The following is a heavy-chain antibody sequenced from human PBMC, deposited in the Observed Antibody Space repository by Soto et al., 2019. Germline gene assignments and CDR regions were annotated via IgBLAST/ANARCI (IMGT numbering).Heavy chain of an antibody. D-gene: IGHD2-2*01. CDR2: IWYDGSNK. V-gene: IGHV3-33*01. Sequence: GGSLRLSCAASGFTFSSYGMHWVRQAPGKGLEWVAVIWYDGSNKYYADSVKGRFTISRDNSKNTLYLQMNSLRAEDTAVYYCARGVPAAMGYYYYGMDVWGQGTTVTVSS. J-gene: IGHJ6*02. CDR1: GFTFSSYG. CDR3: ARGVPAAMGYYYYGMDV.